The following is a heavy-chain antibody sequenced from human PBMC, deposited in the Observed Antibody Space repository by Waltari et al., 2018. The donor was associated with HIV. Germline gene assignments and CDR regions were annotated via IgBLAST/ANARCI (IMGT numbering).Heavy chain of an antibody. CDR2: ISASSFIHT. CDR1: GFAFNHEA. Sequence: EVQLLESGGGLVQPGESLRLSWTASGFAFNHEALNWVRQAPGKGLEWVSAISASSFIHTYYADSVRGRFTVSRDNSKSTTYLQMNSLRVEDTAVYYCAHQISGQWLTPGHWGQGTLVTVSS. J-gene: IGHJ4*02. V-gene: IGHV3-23*01. D-gene: IGHD6-19*01. CDR3: AHQISGQWLTPGH.